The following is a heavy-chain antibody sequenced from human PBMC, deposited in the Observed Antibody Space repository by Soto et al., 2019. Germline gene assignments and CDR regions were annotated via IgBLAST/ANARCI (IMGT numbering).Heavy chain of an antibody. CDR3: TRGPRPISTGTGAY. CDR2: IYNDGTYS. D-gene: IGHD3-10*01. CDR1: GFIFKMYW. Sequence: EVQLVESGGGLFPPGGSVRLSCAASGFIFKMYWMHWVRQSPGKGLVWISRIYNDGTYSDYADSVRGRFTISRDNVNVTLYLQMNNLRAEDSGLYYCTRGPRPISTGTGAYWGQGTQVTVSS. V-gene: IGHV3-74*01. J-gene: IGHJ4*02.